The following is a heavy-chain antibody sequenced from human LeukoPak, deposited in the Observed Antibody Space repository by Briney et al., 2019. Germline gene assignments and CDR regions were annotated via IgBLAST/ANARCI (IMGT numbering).Heavy chain of an antibody. D-gene: IGHD6-19*01. CDR3: AGTPNSSGWYVY. V-gene: IGHV4-34*01. CDR1: GGSFSGYY. CDR2: INHNGYT. Sequence: SETLSLTCAVHGGSFSGYYWTRIRQPPGKGLEWIGEINHNGYTNYNPSLKSRVTISVDTSKNQFSLKLSSVTAADTAVYYCAGTPNSSGWYVYWGQGTLVTVSS. J-gene: IGHJ4*02.